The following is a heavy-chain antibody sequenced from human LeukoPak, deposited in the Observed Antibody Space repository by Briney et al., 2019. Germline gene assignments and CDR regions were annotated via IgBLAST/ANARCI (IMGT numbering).Heavy chain of an antibody. CDR3: ARGHGSGSYYPSWYYGMDV. Sequence: GGSLRLSCAASGFTFSSYAMHWVRQAPGKGLEWVAVISYDGSNKYCADSVKGRFTISRDNSKNTLYLQMNSLRAEDTAVYYCARGHGSGSYYPSWYYGMDVWGQGTTVTVSS. V-gene: IGHV3-30*04. CDR1: GFTFSSYA. J-gene: IGHJ6*02. CDR2: ISYDGSNK. D-gene: IGHD3-10*01.